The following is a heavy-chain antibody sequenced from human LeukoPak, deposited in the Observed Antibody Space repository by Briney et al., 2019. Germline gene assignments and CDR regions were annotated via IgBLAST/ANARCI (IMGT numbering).Heavy chain of an antibody. CDR2: ISYDGSNK. V-gene: IGHV3-30*18. J-gene: IGHJ4*02. Sequence: GGSLRLSCAASGFTFSNYGIHWVRQAPGKGLEWVAVISYDGSNKYYADSVKGRFTISRDNSKNTLYLQMNSLRPEDTAVYYCAKPSAVGTTYVSSYFDYWGQGTLVTVSS. D-gene: IGHD1-26*01. CDR3: AKPSAVGTTYVSSYFDY. CDR1: GFTFSNYG.